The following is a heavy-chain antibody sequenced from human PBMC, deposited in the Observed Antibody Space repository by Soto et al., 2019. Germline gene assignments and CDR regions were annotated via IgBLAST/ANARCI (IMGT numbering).Heavy chain of an antibody. J-gene: IGHJ5*02. Sequence: EVQLVESGGGLVQPGGSPRLSCSASGFTFRSYNMKWVRQAPGKGLEGVSYISSSSTTKYYADSVKGRFTISRDNAKNSLYLQMNSLRAEDTAVYYCARDGCSGSNCLNWFDPWGQGTLVTVSS. CDR3: ARDGCSGSNCLNWFDP. V-gene: IGHV3-48*01. D-gene: IGHD2-15*01. CDR1: GFTFRSYN. CDR2: ISSSSTTK.